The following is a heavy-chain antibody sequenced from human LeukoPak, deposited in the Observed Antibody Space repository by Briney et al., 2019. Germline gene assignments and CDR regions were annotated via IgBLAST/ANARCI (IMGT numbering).Heavy chain of an antibody. CDR3: ARERVGDGSGSYSNFDY. CDR1: GYSISSGYY. CDR2: IYHSGST. J-gene: IGHJ4*02. Sequence: SETLSLTCTVSGYSISSGYYWGWIRQPPGKGLEWIVSIYHSGSTYYNPSLKSRVTISVDTSKNQFSLKLSSVTAADTAVYYCARERVGDGSGSYSNFDYWGQGTLVTVSS. V-gene: IGHV4-38-2*02. D-gene: IGHD3-10*01.